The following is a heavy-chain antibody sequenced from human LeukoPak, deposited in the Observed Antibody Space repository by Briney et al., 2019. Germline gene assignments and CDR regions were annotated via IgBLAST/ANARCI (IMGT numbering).Heavy chain of an antibody. CDR1: GYTFTSYD. D-gene: IGHD2-15*01. CDR2: MNPNSGNT. V-gene: IGHV1-8*01. CDR3: ARGAPGSYCSGGSCPYFDY. J-gene: IGHJ4*02. Sequence: ASVKVSCKASGYTFTSYDISWVRQATGQGLEWMGWMNPNSGNTGYARKFQGRVTMTRNTSIITAYMELSSLRSEDTAAYYCARGAPGSYCSGGSCPYFDYWGQGTLVSVSS.